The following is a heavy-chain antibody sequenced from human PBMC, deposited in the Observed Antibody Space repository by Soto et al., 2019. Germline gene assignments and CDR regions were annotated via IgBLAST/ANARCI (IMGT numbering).Heavy chain of an antibody. D-gene: IGHD2-21*01. J-gene: IGHJ2*01. V-gene: IGHV3-30-3*01. CDR3: ARVFFCKSEDSIRCVRSVSAFLLNRSSDL. Sequence: ERRAVRSYDGSNKYYADSVKGRFTISRDNYKNTLYLQMNSLRAEDTAVYYCARVFFCKSEDSIRCVRSVSAFLLNRSSDL. CDR2: RSYDGSNK.